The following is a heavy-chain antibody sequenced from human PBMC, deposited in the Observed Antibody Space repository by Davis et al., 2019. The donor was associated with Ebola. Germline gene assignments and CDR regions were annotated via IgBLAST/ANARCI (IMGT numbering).Heavy chain of an antibody. CDR2: IRSKANSYAT. CDR3: TRSTIVGATTSDY. Sequence: GESLKISCTASGFTFGDYAMHWVRQASGKGLEWVGRIRSKANSYATAYAASVKGRFTISRDDSKNTAYLQMNSLKTEDTAVYYCTRSTIVGATTSDYWGQGTLVTVSS. CDR1: GFTFGDYA. J-gene: IGHJ4*02. V-gene: IGHV3-73*01. D-gene: IGHD1-26*01.